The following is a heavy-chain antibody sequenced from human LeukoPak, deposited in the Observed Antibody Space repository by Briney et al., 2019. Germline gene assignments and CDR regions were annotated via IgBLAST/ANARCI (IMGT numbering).Heavy chain of an antibody. D-gene: IGHD2-15*01. CDR2: ISAYNGNT. Sequence: ASVKVSCKASGYTFTSYGISWVRQAPGQGLEWMGWISAYNGNTNYAQKLQGRVTMTTDTSTSTAYMELRSLRSDDTAVYYCARVVGQATATADYFDYWGQGTLVTVSS. J-gene: IGHJ4*02. V-gene: IGHV1-18*01. CDR1: GYTFTSYG. CDR3: ARVVGQATATADYFDY.